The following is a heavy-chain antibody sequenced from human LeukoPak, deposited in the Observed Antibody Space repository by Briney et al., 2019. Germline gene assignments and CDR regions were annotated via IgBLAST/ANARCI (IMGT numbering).Heavy chain of an antibody. D-gene: IGHD1-26*01. CDR3: ARKVGATGWFDY. J-gene: IGHJ4*02. V-gene: IGHV4-59*01. CDR1: GGSISSYY. CDR2: IYYSGST. Sequence: PSEALSLTCTVSGGSISSYYWSWIRPPPGKGLEWIGYIYYSGSTNYNPSLKSRVTMSVDTSKNQFSLKLSSVTAADTAVYYCARKVGATGWFDYWGQGTLVTVSS.